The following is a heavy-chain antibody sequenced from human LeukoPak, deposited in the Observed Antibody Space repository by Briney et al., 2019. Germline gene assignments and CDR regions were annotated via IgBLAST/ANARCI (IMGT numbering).Heavy chain of an antibody. CDR2: ISGSGGST. CDR1: GFTFSGYA. CDR3: AKYYYGSGSSLDAFDI. J-gene: IGHJ3*02. D-gene: IGHD3-10*01. V-gene: IGHV3-23*01. Sequence: GGSLRLSCAASGFTFSGYAMNWVRQAPGKGLEWVSAISGSGGSTYYADSVKGRFTISRDNSKSTLYLQMNSLRAEDTAVYYCAKYYYGSGSSLDAFDIWGQGTMVTVSS.